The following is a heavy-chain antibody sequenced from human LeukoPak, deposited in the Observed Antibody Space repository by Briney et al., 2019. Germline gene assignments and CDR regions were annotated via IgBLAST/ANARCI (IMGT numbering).Heavy chain of an antibody. J-gene: IGHJ4*02. CDR3: ARGKGTSYLSSFDY. V-gene: IGHV1-2*02. CDR1: GYTFTDYY. D-gene: IGHD6-6*01. Sequence: ASVKVSCKASGYTFTDYYIHWVRLAPGQGLEWMGWINPNSGGTNYAQKFQGRVTMTRDTSISTAYMELSRLRSDDTAVYYCARGKGTSYLSSFDYWGQGTLVTVSS. CDR2: INPNSGGT.